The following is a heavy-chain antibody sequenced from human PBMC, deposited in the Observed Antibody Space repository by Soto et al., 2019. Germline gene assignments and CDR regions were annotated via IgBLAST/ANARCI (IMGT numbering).Heavy chain of an antibody. CDR2: IHASGNT. Sequence: QVQLLESGPGLVKPSETLSLTCNVSGGYISTYYWSWIRQPAGKGLEWIGRIHASGNTDYNPSLTSRVTMSVDTSTNQFSLRLTSLTAADTAVYYCARTPGWYFDVWGQGTLVTVSS. J-gene: IGHJ4*02. CDR3: ARTPGWYFDV. D-gene: IGHD6-19*01. V-gene: IGHV4-4*07. CDR1: GGYISTYY.